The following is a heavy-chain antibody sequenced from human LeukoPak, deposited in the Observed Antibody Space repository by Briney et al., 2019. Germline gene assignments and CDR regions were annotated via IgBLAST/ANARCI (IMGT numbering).Heavy chain of an antibody. CDR2: IKSKTDGGTT. CDR1: GFTFSNAW. D-gene: IGHD3-10*01. CDR3: TTDIPIITYYYGSGSYY. V-gene: IGHV3-15*01. J-gene: IGHJ4*02. Sequence: LSCAASGFTFSNAWMSWVRQAPGKGLEWVGRIKSKTDGGTTDYAAPVKGRFTISRDDSKNTLYLQMNSLKTEDTAVYYCTTDIPIITYYYGSGSYYWGQGTLVTVSS.